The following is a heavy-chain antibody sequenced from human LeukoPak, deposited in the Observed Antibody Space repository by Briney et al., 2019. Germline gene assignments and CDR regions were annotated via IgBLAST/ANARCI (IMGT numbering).Heavy chain of an antibody. CDR3: ATLDGYFDY. CDR1: GGSISSSSYY. J-gene: IGHJ4*02. Sequence: PSETLSLTCTVSGGSISSSSYYWGWIRQPPGKGLEWIGSIYSSGRTYYNPSLKSRVTISVDTSKNQFSLKPSSMTAADTAVYYCATLDGYFDYWSQGTLVTVSS. V-gene: IGHV4-39*01. CDR2: IYSSGRT. D-gene: IGHD5-24*01.